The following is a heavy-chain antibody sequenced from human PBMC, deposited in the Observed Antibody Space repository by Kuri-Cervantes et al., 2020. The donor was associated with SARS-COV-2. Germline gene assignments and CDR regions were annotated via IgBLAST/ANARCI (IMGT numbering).Heavy chain of an antibody. D-gene: IGHD3-3*01. CDR3: TSNDFWSGYYFDY. CDR2: IRGKANNYET. CDR1: GFLFSASA. Sequence: GESLKISCEVSGFLFSASAIHWVRQASGKGLEWVGRIRGKANNYETAYAVSVKGRFTISRDDSKNMAYMQMNSLKTEDTAVYYCTSNDFWSGYYFDYWGQGTLVTVSS. V-gene: IGHV3-73*01. J-gene: IGHJ4*02.